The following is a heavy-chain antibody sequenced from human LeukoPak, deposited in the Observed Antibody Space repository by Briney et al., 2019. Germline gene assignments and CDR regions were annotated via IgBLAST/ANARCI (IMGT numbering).Heavy chain of an antibody. V-gene: IGHV3-23*01. D-gene: IGHD1-14*01. CDR3: ARDKGTRSLDH. J-gene: IGHJ4*02. CDR1: GFTFSSSA. Sequence: GGSLRLSCAASGFTFSSSAMSWVRQAPGKGLEWVSAISNNGGYTYYADSVQGRFTISRDNSINMVYLEMNSLRAEDTAVYYCARDKGTRSLDHWGQGTLVTVSS. CDR2: ISNNGGYT.